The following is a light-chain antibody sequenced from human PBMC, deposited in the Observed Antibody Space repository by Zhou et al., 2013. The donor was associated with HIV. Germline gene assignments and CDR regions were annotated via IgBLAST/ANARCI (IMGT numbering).Light chain of an antibody. V-gene: IGKV3-15*01. J-gene: IGKJ5*01. CDR2: GAS. Sequence: EIVLTQSPGTLSLSPGDRVTLSCRASQSITSTYLAWYQQKLGQAPRLLIYGASTRATGIPVRFSGSGSGTEFTLTINSMQSEDFAVYYCQQYQDWPITFGQGTRLEIK. CDR3: QQYQDWPIT. CDR1: QSITSTY.